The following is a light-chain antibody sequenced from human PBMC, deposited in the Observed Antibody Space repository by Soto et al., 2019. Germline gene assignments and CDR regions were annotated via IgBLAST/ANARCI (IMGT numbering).Light chain of an antibody. Sequence: EIVLTQSPGTLSLSPGERATLYCRASQSVSSSYLAWYQQKPGQAPRLLIYGASSRATGIPDRFSGSGSGTDFILTISRLEPEDFAVYYCQQYGSSPWTFGQGTKVDIK. CDR1: QSVSSSY. J-gene: IGKJ1*01. CDR3: QQYGSSPWT. CDR2: GAS. V-gene: IGKV3-20*01.